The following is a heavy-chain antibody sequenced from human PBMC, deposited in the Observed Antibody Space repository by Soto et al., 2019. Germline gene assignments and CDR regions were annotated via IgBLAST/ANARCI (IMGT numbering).Heavy chain of an antibody. D-gene: IGHD6-13*01. CDR3: AKFPKIAAAGPGYFDY. CDR1: GFTFSSYA. V-gene: IGHV3-23*01. J-gene: IGHJ4*02. CDR2: ISGSGGST. Sequence: PGESLKISCAASGFTFSSYAMSWVRQAPGKGLEWVSAISGSGGSTYYADSVKGRFTISRDNSKNTLYLQMNSLRAEDTAVYYCAKFPKIAAAGPGYFDYWGQGTLVTVSS.